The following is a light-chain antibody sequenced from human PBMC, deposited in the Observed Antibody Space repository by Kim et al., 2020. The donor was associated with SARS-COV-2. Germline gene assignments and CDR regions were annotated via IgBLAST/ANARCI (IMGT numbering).Light chain of an antibody. CDR1: QSFSSRY. Sequence: ENVLTQSPGPLSLSPGERATLSCRASQSFSSRYLAWYQQKPGQAPRLLIYGASTRATGIPDRFSGSGSGTDFTLTISRLEPEDSAVYYCQQFGRSSWTFGQGTKVDIK. V-gene: IGKV3-20*01. CDR2: GAS. J-gene: IGKJ1*01. CDR3: QQFGRSSWT.